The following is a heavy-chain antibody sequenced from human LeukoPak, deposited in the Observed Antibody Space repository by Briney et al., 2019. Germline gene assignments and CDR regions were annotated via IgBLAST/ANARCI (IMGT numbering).Heavy chain of an antibody. Sequence: QTGGSLRLSCAASGFTVSSNYMSWVRQAPGKGLEWVANINQDGSEKYQVDSVKGRFTISRDNAKNSLYLQMNSLRAEDTAVYYCAKSYSSRYYFDYWGQGTLVTVSS. CDR1: GFTVSSNY. CDR2: INQDGSEK. J-gene: IGHJ4*02. V-gene: IGHV3-7*01. D-gene: IGHD6-13*01. CDR3: AKSYSSRYYFDY.